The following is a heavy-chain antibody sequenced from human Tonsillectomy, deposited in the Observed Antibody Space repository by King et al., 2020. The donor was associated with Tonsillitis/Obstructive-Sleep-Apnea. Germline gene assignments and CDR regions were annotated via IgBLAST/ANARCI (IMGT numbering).Heavy chain of an antibody. Sequence: LQLQESGPGLVKPSETLSLTCTVSGGSISNTNYYWGWIRQPPGKGLEWIGSIYHSGSTYYSPSLKSRVTISVDTSKNQFFLKLSSVTAADTAVYYCARDYRNHRLYYYYYLDVWGQGTTVIVSS. CDR1: GGSISNTNYY. D-gene: IGHD1-14*01. V-gene: IGHV4-39*02. J-gene: IGHJ6*03. CDR2: IYHSGST. CDR3: ARDYRNHRLYYYYYLDV.